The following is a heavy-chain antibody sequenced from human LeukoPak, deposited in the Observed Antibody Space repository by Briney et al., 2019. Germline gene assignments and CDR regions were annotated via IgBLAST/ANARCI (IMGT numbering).Heavy chain of an antibody. D-gene: IGHD6-13*01. CDR2: INHSGSN. CDR1: GGSFSGYY. Sequence: SQTLSLTCAVYGGSFSGYYWGWIRQRPGEGVEWIGGINHSGSNKYKPSLKSRVTISVDTDKNQFSLKLSSVTAADTAVYYCARVSIAEAVRGIHDAFDIWGQGTMVSVSS. V-gene: IGHV4-34*01. CDR3: ARVSIAEAVRGIHDAFDI. J-gene: IGHJ3*02.